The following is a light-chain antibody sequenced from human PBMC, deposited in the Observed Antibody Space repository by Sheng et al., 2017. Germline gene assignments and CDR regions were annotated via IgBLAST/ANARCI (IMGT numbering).Light chain of an antibody. J-gene: IGLJ3*02. V-gene: IGLV1-40*01. CDR1: SSNIGAGYD. Sequence: QSVLTQPPSVSGAPGQRVTISCSGSSSNIGAGYDVHWYQQLPGTAPKLLIYGNDNRPSGVPDRFSGSKSGTAASLAITGLQAEDEADYYCSSYTSSITLVFGGGTKLTVL. CDR2: GND. CDR3: SSYTSSITLV.